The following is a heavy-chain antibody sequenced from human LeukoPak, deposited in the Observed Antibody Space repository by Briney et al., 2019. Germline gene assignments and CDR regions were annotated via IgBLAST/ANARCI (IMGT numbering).Heavy chain of an antibody. V-gene: IGHV4-59*01. D-gene: IGHD3-22*01. CDR1: GGSISSYY. CDR3: ARATHIPYDSSGYYY. CDR2: IYYSGST. Sequence: SQTLSLTCTVSGGSISSYYWSWIRQPPGKGLEWSGYIYYSGSTNYNPSLKSRVTISVDTSKNQFSLKLSSVTAADTAVYYCARATHIPYDSSGYYYWGQGTLVTVSS. J-gene: IGHJ4*02.